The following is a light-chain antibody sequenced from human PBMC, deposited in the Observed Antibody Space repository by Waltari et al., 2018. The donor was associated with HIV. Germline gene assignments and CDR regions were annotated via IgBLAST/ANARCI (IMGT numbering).Light chain of an antibody. V-gene: IGKV1-39*01. J-gene: IGKJ1*01. Sequence: DIQMTQSPSSLSASVGDRVTIPCRASPTIGTYVDWYQQRPGKAPNLLIHTASGLQSGVPSRFRGSGSGTDVTLTISSLQPEDFATYYCQQSSSALWTFGQGTKVEIK. CDR1: PTIGTY. CDR3: QQSSSALWT. CDR2: TAS.